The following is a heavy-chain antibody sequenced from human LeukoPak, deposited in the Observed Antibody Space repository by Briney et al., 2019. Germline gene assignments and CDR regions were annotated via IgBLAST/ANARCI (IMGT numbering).Heavy chain of an antibody. V-gene: IGHV4-59*01. D-gene: IGHD2-8*02. CDR2: IFYSGST. CDR1: GDSISHYY. Sequence: SETLSLTCTVSGDSISHYYWSWIRQPPGKGLEWIGYIFYSGSTNYNPSLKSRVIISVDTSRNQFSLKLNSLTAADTAVYYCARGSSATRWCPFDYWGQGTLVTVSS. CDR3: ARGSSATRWCPFDY. J-gene: IGHJ4*02.